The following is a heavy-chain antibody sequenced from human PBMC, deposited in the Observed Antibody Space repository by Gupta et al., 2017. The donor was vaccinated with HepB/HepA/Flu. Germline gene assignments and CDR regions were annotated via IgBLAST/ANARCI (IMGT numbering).Heavy chain of an antibody. D-gene: IGHD3-9*01. J-gene: IGHJ5*02. CDR3: ARGYYDILTGYSGGWFDP. Sequence: QVQLQESGPGLVKPSQTLSLTCTVSGGSISSGDYYWSWIRQPPGKGLEWIGYIYYSGSTYYNPSLKSRVTISVDTSKNQFSLKLSSVTAADTAVYYCARGYYDILTGYSGGWFDPWGQGTLVTVSS. CDR2: IYYSGST. CDR1: GGSISSGDYY. V-gene: IGHV4-30-4*01.